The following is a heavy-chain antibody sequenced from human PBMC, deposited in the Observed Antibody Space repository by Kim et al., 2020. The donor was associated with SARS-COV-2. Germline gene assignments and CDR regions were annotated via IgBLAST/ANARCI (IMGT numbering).Heavy chain of an antibody. D-gene: IGHD2-2*01. J-gene: IGHJ4*02. V-gene: IGHV4-31*03. Sequence: SETLSLTCRVSGGSIRSGGKFWTWIRQHPAKGLEWIGYISYSGNPHYSPSLRSRVSISLQTSENQFSLELTSVTAADTAVYYCARGQPLDYWGQGILVTV. CDR2: ISYSGNP. CDR1: GGSIRSGGKF. CDR3: ARGQPLDY.